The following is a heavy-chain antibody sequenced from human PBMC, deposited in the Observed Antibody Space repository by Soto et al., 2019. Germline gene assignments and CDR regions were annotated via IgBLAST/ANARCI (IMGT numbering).Heavy chain of an antibody. CDR1: GGTFSSYA. CDR3: ARGIAAAVHSCYYYYYFMGL. Sequence: SVKVSCKASGGTFSSYAISWVRQAPGQGLEWMGGIIPIFGTANYAQKFQGRVTITADKSTSTAYMELSSLRSEDTAVYYCARGIAAAVHSCYYYYYFMGLWGQGTTVTV. V-gene: IGHV1-69*06. D-gene: IGHD6-13*01. J-gene: IGHJ6*02. CDR2: IIPIFGTA.